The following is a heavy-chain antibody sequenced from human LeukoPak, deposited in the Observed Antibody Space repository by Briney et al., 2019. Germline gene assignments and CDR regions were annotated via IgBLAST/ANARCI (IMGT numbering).Heavy chain of an antibody. CDR3: ARGETSQNIVTRKTYNWFDP. CDR2: ISSSSNYI. CDR1: GFTFSSYN. J-gene: IGHJ5*02. Sequence: GGSLRLSCAASGFTFSSYNMNWVRQAPGKGLEWVSSISSSSNYIYYADSVKGRFTISRDNAKNSLYLQMKSLRAEDTAVYYCARGETSQNIVTRKTYNWFDPWGQGTLVTVSS. D-gene: IGHD2/OR15-2a*01. V-gene: IGHV3-21*01.